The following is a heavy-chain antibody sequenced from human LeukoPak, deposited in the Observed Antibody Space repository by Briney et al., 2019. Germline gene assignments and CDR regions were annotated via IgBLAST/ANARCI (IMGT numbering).Heavy chain of an antibody. D-gene: IGHD3-22*01. J-gene: IGHJ4*02. CDR2: VSSSSSTI. V-gene: IGHV3-48*02. Sequence: GGSLRLSCAASGFTFSSYSMNWVRQAPGKGLEWVSYVSSSSSTIYYADSVKGRFTISRDNAKNSLYLQMNSLRDEDTAEYYCARDDSSGYSRYYFDYWGQGTLVTVSS. CDR1: GFTFSSYS. CDR3: ARDDSSGYSRYYFDY.